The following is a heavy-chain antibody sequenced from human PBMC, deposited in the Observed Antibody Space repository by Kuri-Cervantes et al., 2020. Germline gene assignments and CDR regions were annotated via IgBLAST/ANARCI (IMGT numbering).Heavy chain of an antibody. CDR2: IKQDGSEK. CDR1: GSTFSSYW. V-gene: IGHV3-7*01. Sequence: GESLKISCAASGSTFSSYWMSWVRQAPGKGLEWVANIKQDGSEKYYVDSVKGRFTISRDNAKNSLYLQMNSLRAEDTAVYYCARDHSSGWYLYYYYGMDVWGQGTTVTVSS. D-gene: IGHD6-19*01. J-gene: IGHJ6*02. CDR3: ARDHSSGWYLYYYYGMDV.